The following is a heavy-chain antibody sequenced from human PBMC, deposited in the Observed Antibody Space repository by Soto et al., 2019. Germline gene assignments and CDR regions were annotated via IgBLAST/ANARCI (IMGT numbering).Heavy chain of an antibody. D-gene: IGHD2-8*02. CDR3: ARVPVGAYGKFDP. CDR1: GFALSSYW. V-gene: IGHV3-74*01. CDR2: INPDGSRI. J-gene: IGHJ5*02. Sequence: EVQLVESGGGLVQAGGSLRLSCAASGFALSSYWMHWVRRVPGKGLVWVSGINPDGSRIDYADSVRGRFTISRDNAKNTLFLQMNNLRAEDTALYHCARVPVGAYGKFDPWGQGTLVTVSS.